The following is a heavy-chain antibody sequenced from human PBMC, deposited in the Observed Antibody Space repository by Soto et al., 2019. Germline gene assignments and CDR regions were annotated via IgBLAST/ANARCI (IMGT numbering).Heavy chain of an antibody. CDR3: ARDAPVRGPSGRFSYHFDY. V-gene: IGHV4-30-4*01. CDR2: IYYSGST. J-gene: IGHJ4*02. CDR1: GGSISSGDYY. D-gene: IGHD6-19*01. Sequence: SETLSLTCTVSGGSISSGDYYWSWIRQPPGKGLEWIGYIYYSGSTYYNPSLKSRVTISVDTSKNQFSLKLSSVTAADTAVYYCARDAPVRGPSGRFSYHFDYWGQGTLVTVSS.